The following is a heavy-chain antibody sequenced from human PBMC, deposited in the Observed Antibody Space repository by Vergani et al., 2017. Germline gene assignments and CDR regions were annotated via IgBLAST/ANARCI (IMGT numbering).Heavy chain of an antibody. Sequence: QVHLVESGGGVVQPGRSLRLSCVVSGFTSSYYGMHWVRQAPGKGLEWVAVISYDGTQKYYADSVKGRFTISRDNSKSTLYLQMNSLRTEDTAVYYCATKSCRTPIWQIGYYREWGQGTLVTVSS. V-gene: IGHV3-30*03. CDR3: ATKSCRTPIWQIGYYRE. D-gene: IGHD3-10*01. CDR1: GFTSSYYG. CDR2: ISYDGTQK. J-gene: IGHJ1*01.